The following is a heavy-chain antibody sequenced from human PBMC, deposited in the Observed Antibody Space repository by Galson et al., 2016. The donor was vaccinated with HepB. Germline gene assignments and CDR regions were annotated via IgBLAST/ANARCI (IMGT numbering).Heavy chain of an antibody. CDR1: GFSLSTSGVA. V-gene: IGHV2-5*02. J-gene: IGHJ3*02. CDR2: VYWDDDK. CDR3: AHRMFNTNFGVVYGGDTAFDI. D-gene: IGHD3-3*01. Sequence: PALVKPTQTLTLTCTFSGFSLSTSGVAVGWIRQPPGKALEWLALVYWDDDKRYRPSLKSRLTITKDTSKNQVVLTMTNMDPVDTATYYCAHRMFNTNFGVVYGGDTAFDIWGQGTLVTVSS.